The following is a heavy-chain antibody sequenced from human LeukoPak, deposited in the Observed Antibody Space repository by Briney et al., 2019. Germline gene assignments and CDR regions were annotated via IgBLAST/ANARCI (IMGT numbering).Heavy chain of an antibody. Sequence: SGGSLRLSCSASGFTFSSYAMHWVRQAPGKGLEYVSTISSNGGSTYYADSVKGRFTISRDNSKNTLHLQMNSLRAEDTAVYYCTKLRIAAGGTDFDYWGQGTLVTVSS. CDR1: GFTFSSYA. CDR3: TKLRIAAGGTDFDY. J-gene: IGHJ4*02. V-gene: IGHV3-64*04. CDR2: ISSNGGST. D-gene: IGHD6-13*01.